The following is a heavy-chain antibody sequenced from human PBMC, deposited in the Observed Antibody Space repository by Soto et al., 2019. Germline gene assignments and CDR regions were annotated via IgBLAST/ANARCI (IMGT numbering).Heavy chain of an antibody. CDR3: VGLSGLDV. CDR1: GFTLSSYW. Sequence: EVQLVESGGGLVQPGGSLRLSCAASGFTLSSYWMYWVRQTPGQGLVWVARIKNGAGDTSYAVSVKGRVTISRDNAKNQLYLRMSSLSSEDKALYYCVGLSGLDVWGQGTTVTVSS. V-gene: IGHV3-74*01. J-gene: IGHJ6*02. CDR2: IKNGAGDT.